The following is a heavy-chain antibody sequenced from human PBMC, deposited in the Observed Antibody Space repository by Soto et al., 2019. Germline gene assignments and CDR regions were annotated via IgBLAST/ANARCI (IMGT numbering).Heavy chain of an antibody. V-gene: IGHV1-69*02. CDR3: ARALPLVIVPTAVSHGWFDP. D-gene: IGHD2-2*01. J-gene: IGHJ5*02. CDR1: GGTLSTYT. CDR2: IIPILDIA. Sequence: QVQLVQSGTEVKKPGSSVKVSCKASGGTLSTYTINWVRQAPGQWLVRMGRIIPILDIADYGQKFQGIVTISADKSTRTAYRELTSLKSEDTAVYYWARALPLVIVPTAVSHGWFDPWGQGTLVTVSS.